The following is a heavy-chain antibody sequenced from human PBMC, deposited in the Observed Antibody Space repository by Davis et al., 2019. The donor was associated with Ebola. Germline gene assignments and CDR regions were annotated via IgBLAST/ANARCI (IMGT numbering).Heavy chain of an antibody. CDR1: GGSTIRGGYY. D-gene: IGHD1-26*01. Sequence: PSETLSLTCTVSGGSTIRGGYYCSWIRQHPRKGLEWIGYIYYSGSTYYNPSLKSRVTISVDTSKNQFSLKLSSVTAAATAVYYCARDGQREGCDYWGQGTLVTVAS. CDR3: ARDGQREGCDY. J-gene: IGHJ4*02. V-gene: IGHV4-31*03. CDR2: IYYSGST.